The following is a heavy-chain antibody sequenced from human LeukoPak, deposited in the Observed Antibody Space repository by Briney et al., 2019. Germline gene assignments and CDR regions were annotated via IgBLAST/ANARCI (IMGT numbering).Heavy chain of an antibody. CDR3: ARGLRFHIGSGNWFDL. Sequence: SETLSLTCAVSGGTFRGFFWSWIRQPPGKGPAWIGEIDHSGSTNYDPSLESRVTFSVDTSKNQVSLTLNSVTAADTAVYYCARGLRFHIGSGNWFDLWGQGTLVTDSS. CDR1: GGTFRGFF. CDR2: IDHSGST. D-gene: IGHD3-10*01. V-gene: IGHV4-34*01. J-gene: IGHJ5*02.